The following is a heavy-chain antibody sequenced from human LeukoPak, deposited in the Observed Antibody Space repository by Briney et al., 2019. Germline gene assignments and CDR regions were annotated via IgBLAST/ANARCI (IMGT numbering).Heavy chain of an antibody. D-gene: IGHD3-3*01. Sequence: SETLSLTCTVSGDSINSYYWSWIRQPPGKGLEWLGYIYYRGSANYNPSLKSRVTISIDTSKNQFSLKLSSVTAADTAVYYCASSWGYDFWSGYQNWFDPWGQGTLVTVSS. CDR1: GDSINSYY. J-gene: IGHJ5*02. CDR2: IYYRGSA. V-gene: IGHV4-59*12. CDR3: ASSWGYDFWSGYQNWFDP.